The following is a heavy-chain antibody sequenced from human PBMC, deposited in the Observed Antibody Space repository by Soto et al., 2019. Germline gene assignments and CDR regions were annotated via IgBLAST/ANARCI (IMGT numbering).Heavy chain of an antibody. Sequence: VHLVESGGGLVEPGGSLRLSCEASGFMFSSYWMSWVRQAPGEGLEWVANIKQDGSEIHYLESVEGRFTIFRDNARXXLYLQMNSLRAEDTAVYFCATYSGSYFPVGHDRWGQGTLVVVSS. J-gene: IGHJ4*02. CDR1: GFMFSSYW. CDR2: IKQDGSEI. CDR3: ATYSGSYFPVGHDR. D-gene: IGHD3-10*01. V-gene: IGHV3-7*01.